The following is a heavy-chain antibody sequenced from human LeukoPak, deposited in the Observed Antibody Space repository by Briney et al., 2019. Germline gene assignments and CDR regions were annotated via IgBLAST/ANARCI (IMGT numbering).Heavy chain of an antibody. J-gene: IGHJ4*02. CDR3: HVYCGGDCYS. CDR1: GYTFTSYG. D-gene: IGHD2-21*02. CDR2: ISAYNGNT. V-gene: IGHV1-18*01. Sequence: ASVKVSCKASGYTFTSYGTSWVRQAPGQGLEWMGWISAYNGNTSYAQKLQGRVTMTTDASTSTAYMELRSLRSDDTAVYYCHVYCGGDCYSWGQGTLVTVSS.